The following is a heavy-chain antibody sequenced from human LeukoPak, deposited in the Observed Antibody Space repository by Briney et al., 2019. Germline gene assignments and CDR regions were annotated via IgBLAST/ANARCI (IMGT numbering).Heavy chain of an antibody. CDR2: IIPIFGTA. CDR1: GGTFSSYA. D-gene: IGHD2-2*01. V-gene: IGHV1-69*13. J-gene: IGHJ4*02. CDR3: ARAFAASGGCSSTSCYRDMPFDY. Sequence: GASVKVSCKASGGTFSSYAISWVRQAPGQGLEWMGGIIPIFGTANYAQKFQGRVTITADESTSTAYMELSSLRSEDTAVYYCARAFAASGGCSSTSCYRDMPFDYWGQGTLVTVSS.